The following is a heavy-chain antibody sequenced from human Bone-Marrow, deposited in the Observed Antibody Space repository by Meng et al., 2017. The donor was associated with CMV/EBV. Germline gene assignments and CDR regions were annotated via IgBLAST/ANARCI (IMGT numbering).Heavy chain of an antibody. CDR2: IYYSGRT. Sequence: SETLSLTCTVSNGSISSYYWSWIRQPPGKRLEWIGFIYYSGRTNYNPSVKSRVTMSVDTSKNQFTLKLNSVTAADTAVYYCAREGRGYSAYDPLEYWGQGTLVTVS. CDR1: NGSISSYY. D-gene: IGHD5-12*01. V-gene: IGHV4-59*01. CDR3: AREGRGYSAYDPLEY. J-gene: IGHJ4*02.